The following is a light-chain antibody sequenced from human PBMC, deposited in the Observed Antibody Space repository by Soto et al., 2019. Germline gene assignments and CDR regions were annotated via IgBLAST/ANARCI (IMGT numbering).Light chain of an antibody. CDR1: QSISSW. CDR2: DAS. CDR3: QQYNSYSPYT. Sequence: DIRMTQSPSTLSASVGDRVTITCRASQSISSWLAWYQQKPGKAPKLLIYDASSLESGVPSRSSGSGSGTEFTLTISSLQPDDFATYYCQQYNSYSPYTFGQGTKLEIK. V-gene: IGKV1-5*01. J-gene: IGKJ2*01.